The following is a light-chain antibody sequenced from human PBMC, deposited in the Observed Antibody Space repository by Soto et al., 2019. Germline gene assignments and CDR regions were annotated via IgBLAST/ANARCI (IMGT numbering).Light chain of an antibody. V-gene: IGKV3-20*01. CDR1: QSVSSKY. J-gene: IGKJ3*01. CDR2: GTS. Sequence: EIVLAQSPGALSLSRGERATPSCRASQSVSSKYLAWYQQKPGQAPRVLIYGTSIRASGVPERFSGGGSGTDFTLTITRLEPEDFAVYYCQQYGSSLFTFGPGTKVDIK. CDR3: QQYGSSLFT.